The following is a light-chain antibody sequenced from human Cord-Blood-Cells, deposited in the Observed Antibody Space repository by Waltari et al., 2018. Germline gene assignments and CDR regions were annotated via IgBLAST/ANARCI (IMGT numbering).Light chain of an antibody. J-gene: IGKJ2*03. V-gene: IGKV1-39*01. CDR1: QSISSY. CDR2: AAS. CDR3: IQSYITIGYS. Sequence: DIQMNQSPSSLSASVGDRVTITCRASQSISSYLNWYQQKPGQAPKILIYAASSLQSGVPSRFGRSGSGTDFTLTISSLPPEDFATYYGIQSYITIGYSFRQGTKLVIK.